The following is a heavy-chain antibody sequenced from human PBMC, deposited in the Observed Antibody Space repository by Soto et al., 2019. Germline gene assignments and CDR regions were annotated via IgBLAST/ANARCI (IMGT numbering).Heavy chain of an antibody. Sequence: PGGSLRLSCAASGFTFSSYSVHWVRQAPGKGLEWVAVISYDGSNKYYANSVKGRFTISRDNSENTAFLQMNSLRAEDTAVYYCARAPGGSGYSSSDWWGQGTLVTVSS. V-gene: IGHV3-30-3*01. CDR1: GFTFSSYS. D-gene: IGHD3-22*01. J-gene: IGHJ4*02. CDR3: ARAPGGSGYSSSDW. CDR2: ISYDGSNK.